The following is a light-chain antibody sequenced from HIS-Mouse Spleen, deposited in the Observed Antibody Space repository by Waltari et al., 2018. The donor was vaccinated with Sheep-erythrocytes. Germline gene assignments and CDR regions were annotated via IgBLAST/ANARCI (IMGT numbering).Light chain of an antibody. CDR2: DVS. CDR1: SRAVGGYNY. CDR3: CSYAGSYNHV. V-gene: IGLV2-11*01. Sequence: QSALTQPRSVSGSPGQSVTIPCTGTSRAVGGYNYVPWYQQPPGKAPKLMIYDVSKRPSGVPDRFSGSKSGNTASLTISGLQAEDEADYYCCSYAGSYNHVFATGTKVTVL. J-gene: IGLJ1*01.